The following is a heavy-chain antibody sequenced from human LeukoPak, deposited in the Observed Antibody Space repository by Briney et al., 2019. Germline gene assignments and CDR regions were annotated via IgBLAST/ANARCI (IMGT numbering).Heavy chain of an antibody. Sequence: PSETLTLTCTVSGGSISSYYWSWIRQSPGKGREGIGYIYYSGSTNYNPSLKSRVTISVDTSKNQFSLKLSSVTAADTAVYYSARLNVTGYSSDWYVGWFDPWGQGTLVTVSS. J-gene: IGHJ5*02. V-gene: IGHV4-59*13. D-gene: IGHD6-19*01. CDR2: IYYSGST. CDR1: GGSISSYY. CDR3: ARLNVTGYSSDWYVGWFDP.